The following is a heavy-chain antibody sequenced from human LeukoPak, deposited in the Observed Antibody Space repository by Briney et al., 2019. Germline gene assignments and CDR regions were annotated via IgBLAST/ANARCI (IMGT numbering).Heavy chain of an antibody. Sequence: GGSLRLSCVVSGFTFNRCWMNWVRQAPGKGLEWVAHINPDGRDTYYVDSVKGRFAISRDNAQNSMYLQMNSLRVEDTAVYYCTSWGDTTAEYFQRWGQGTLVTVSS. V-gene: IGHV3-7*01. D-gene: IGHD2-21*02. CDR2: INPDGRDT. J-gene: IGHJ1*01. CDR3: TSWGDTTAEYFQR. CDR1: GFTFNRCW.